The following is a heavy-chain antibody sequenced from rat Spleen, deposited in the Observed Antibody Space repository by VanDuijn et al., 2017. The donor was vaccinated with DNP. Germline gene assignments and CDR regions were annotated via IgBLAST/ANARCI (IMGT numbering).Heavy chain of an antibody. CDR3: ARLPGYNYYFDY. Sequence: EVQLVESGGDLVQPGRSLKLSCVASGFTFNYYWMAWVRQVPGKGLEWIASITSGSGTTSYPDAVKGRFMISRDDTKSTLYLQMDSLRSEDTATYYCARLPGYNYYFDYWGQGVMVTVSS. J-gene: IGHJ2*01. CDR1: GFTFNYYW. D-gene: IGHD1-4*01. CDR2: ITSGSGTT. V-gene: IGHV5-31*01.